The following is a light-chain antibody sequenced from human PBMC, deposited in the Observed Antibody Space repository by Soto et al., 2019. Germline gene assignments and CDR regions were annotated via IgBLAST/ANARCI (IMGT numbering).Light chain of an antibody. J-gene: IGKJ5*01. CDR2: AAS. Sequence: DKQIDQCPSSLTASVGDRVTITCRASRSISNWLAWYQQKPGKAPKLLIYAASSLQSGVPSRFSGSGSGTDFTLTISSLQPEDFATYYCQQSYSTPITFGQGTLLEIK. CDR1: RSISNW. V-gene: IGKV1-39*01. CDR3: QQSYSTPIT.